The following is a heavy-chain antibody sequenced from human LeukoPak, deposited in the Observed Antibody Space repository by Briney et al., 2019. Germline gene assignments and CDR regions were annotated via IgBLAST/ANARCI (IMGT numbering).Heavy chain of an antibody. V-gene: IGHV3-21*01. D-gene: IGHD1-26*01. J-gene: IGHJ4*02. CDR2: ITNRGSHV. Sequence: GGSLRLSCAASGFTFSSYTMTWVRQAPGKGLEWVSSITNRGSHVYYADSLKGRFTISRDNAEKSVYLQMNSLRVEDTGVYYCARLVGDRTIYDSWGQGTLVTVSS. CDR1: GFTFSSYT. CDR3: ARLVGDRTIYDS.